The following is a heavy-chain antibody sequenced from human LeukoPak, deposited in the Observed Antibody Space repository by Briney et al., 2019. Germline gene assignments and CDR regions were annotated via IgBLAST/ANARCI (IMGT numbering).Heavy chain of an antibody. V-gene: IGHV4-39*07. D-gene: IGHD2-15*01. CDR1: GDSISSGSHY. CDR3: ARSLHCSGGSCSGRDAFDF. CDR2: IYYIGST. J-gene: IGHJ3*01. Sequence: SETLSLTCSVSGDSISSGSHYWGWIRQPPGKGLEWSGSIYYIGSTIYNPSLKSRVTISVAASKNQLSLRLRSVTAADTAVYYCARSLHCSGGSCSGRDAFDFWGQGTLVTVSS.